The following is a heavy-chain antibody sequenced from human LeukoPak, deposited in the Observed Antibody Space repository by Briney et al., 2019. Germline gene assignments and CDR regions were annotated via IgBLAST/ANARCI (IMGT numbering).Heavy chain of an antibody. CDR1: GGSISSSSYY. J-gene: IGHJ4*02. Sequence: PSETLSLTCTVSGGSISSSSYYWGWIRQPPGKGLEWIGSIYYSGSTYYNPSLKSRVTISVDTSKNQSSLKLSSVTAADTAVYYCAHVVPAANYYFDYWGQGTLVTVSS. D-gene: IGHD2-2*01. CDR2: IYYSGST. V-gene: IGHV4-39*01. CDR3: AHVVPAANYYFDY.